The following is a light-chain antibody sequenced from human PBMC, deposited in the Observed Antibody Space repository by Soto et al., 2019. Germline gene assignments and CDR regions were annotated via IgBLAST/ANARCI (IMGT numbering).Light chain of an antibody. CDR3: QQRET. Sequence: DIQMTQSPSSLSASVGDRVTITCRASQAIDSYLNWYQQKPGKAPNLLIFSTSTLQSGVPSRFSGSGSGTDFTLTISSLLAEDFETYYCQQRETFGPGTKVDIK. J-gene: IGKJ3*01. CDR2: STS. CDR1: QAIDSY. V-gene: IGKV1-39*01.